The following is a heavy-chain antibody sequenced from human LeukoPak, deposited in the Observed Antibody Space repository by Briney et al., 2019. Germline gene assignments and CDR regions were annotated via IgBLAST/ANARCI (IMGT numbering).Heavy chain of an antibody. Sequence: SETLSLTCTVSGGSISSYYWSWIRQPPGKGLEWIGYIYYSGSTNYNPSLKSRVTISVDTSKNQFSLKLSSVTAADTAVYYCARQYRIAADGMDVWGQGTTVTVSS. CDR3: ARQYRIAADGMDV. CDR2: IYYSGST. D-gene: IGHD6-13*01. J-gene: IGHJ6*02. V-gene: IGHV4-59*01. CDR1: GGSISSYY.